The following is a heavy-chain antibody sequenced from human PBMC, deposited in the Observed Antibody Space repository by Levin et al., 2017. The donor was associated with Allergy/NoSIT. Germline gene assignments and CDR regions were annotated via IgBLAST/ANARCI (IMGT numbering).Heavy chain of an antibody. CDR1: GFIFSKYG. CDR3: TAKVFDY. V-gene: IGHV3-23*01. CDR2: ISGSAGGT. Sequence: SCAASGFIFSKYGMNWVRQAPGKGLEWVSLISGSAGGTYYADSVKGRFTVSRDNSNNMLYLHMTRLRAEDTAVYFCTAKVFDYWGQGTLVNVSS. J-gene: IGHJ4*02.